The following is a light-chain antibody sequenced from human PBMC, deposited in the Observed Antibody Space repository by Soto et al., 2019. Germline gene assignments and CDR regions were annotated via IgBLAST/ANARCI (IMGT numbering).Light chain of an antibody. CDR1: QSISSY. CDR3: QQRSNWRFT. J-gene: IGKJ3*01. V-gene: IGKV3-11*01. Sequence: EIVLTQSPATLSLSPGERATLSCRASQSISSYLAWYQQKPGQTPRLLIYDAANRSTGIPARFSGSGSGTAFTLTIISLEPEDFAVDYCQQRSNWRFTFGPGTKVYIK. CDR2: DAA.